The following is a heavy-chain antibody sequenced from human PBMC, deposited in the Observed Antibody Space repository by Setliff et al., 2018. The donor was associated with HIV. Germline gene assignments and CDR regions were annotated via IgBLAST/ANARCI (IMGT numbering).Heavy chain of an antibody. D-gene: IGHD5-18*01. CDR3: ARDPSGHSYGYYFDL. CDR2: LNPIRSIA. V-gene: IGHV1-69*10. CDR1: GNTFNIYA. J-gene: IGHJ4*02. Sequence: ASVKVSCKASGNTFNIYAISWVRQAPGHGPEWVGGLNPIRSIANYAQKFQGRVTITADKSRSTAYMELSSLTSEDTAVYYCARDPSGHSYGYYFDLWGQGTLVTVSS.